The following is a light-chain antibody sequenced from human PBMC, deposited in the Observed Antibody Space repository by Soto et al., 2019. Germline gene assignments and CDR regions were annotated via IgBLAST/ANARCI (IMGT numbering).Light chain of an antibody. V-gene: IGKV1-9*01. CDR3: QQLNSHPPVT. Sequence: DIQLTQSPSFLSASVGDRVTITCRASQGISSYLAWYQQKPGKAPKLLIYAASTLQSGVPSRFSGSGSGTEFTLTISSLQPEDFATYYRQQLNSHPPVTFGQGTRLEIK. J-gene: IGKJ5*01. CDR2: AAS. CDR1: QGISSY.